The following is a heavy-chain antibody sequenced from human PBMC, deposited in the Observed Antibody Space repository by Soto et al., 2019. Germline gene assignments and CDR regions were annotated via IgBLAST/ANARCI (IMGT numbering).Heavy chain of an antibody. CDR1: YW. V-gene: IGHV3-74*01. J-gene: IGHJ3*01. D-gene: IGHD3-10*01. CDR3: ARGDRGGFNL. Sequence: YWMHWVRQAPGKGLVWVSRILSDGTTTTYADSVKGRFTISRDNARNTVSLQMSSLRVEDTAVYYCARGDRGGFNLWGHGTVVTVSS. CDR2: ILSDGTTT.